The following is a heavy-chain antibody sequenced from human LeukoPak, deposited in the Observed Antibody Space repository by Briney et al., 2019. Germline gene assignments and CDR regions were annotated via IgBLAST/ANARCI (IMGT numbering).Heavy chain of an antibody. J-gene: IGHJ4*02. D-gene: IGHD5-18*01. CDR3: ARIGGYRYGVFDY. CDR2: ISSDGYTM. CDR1: GFTFSSYE. V-gene: IGHV3-48*03. Sequence: GGSLRLSCAASGFTFSSYEMNWVRQAPGKGLEWVSYISSDGYTMYYADSVKGRFTISGDNAKNSLSLQMNSLRAEDTGVYYCARIGGYRYGVFDYWGQGTLVTVSS.